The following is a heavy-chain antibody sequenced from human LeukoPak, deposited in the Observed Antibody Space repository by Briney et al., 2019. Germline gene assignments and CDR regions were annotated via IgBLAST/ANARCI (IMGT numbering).Heavy chain of an antibody. Sequence: GASVKVSCKASGYTXTSYGISGVRQAPGQGLEWMGWTSAYNGNTNYAQKLQGRVTMTTDTSTSTAYMELRSLRSDDTAVYYCARGVSYDSSGYPTYYFDYWGQGTLVTVSS. V-gene: IGHV1-18*01. J-gene: IGHJ4*02. D-gene: IGHD3-22*01. CDR3: ARGVSYDSSGYPTYYFDY. CDR2: TSAYNGNT. CDR1: GYTXTSYG.